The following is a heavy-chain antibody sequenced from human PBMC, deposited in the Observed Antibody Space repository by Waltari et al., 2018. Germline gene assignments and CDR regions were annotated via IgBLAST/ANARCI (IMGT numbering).Heavy chain of an antibody. D-gene: IGHD6-19*01. CDR3: ARVWAVAGRFDY. CDR1: GYSISSGYY. Sequence: QVQLQESGPGLVKPSETLSLTCAVSGYSISSGYYWGWIRQPPGKGLEWIGSIYHIGSTSSYPSLKSRVTISVDTSKNQFSLKLSSVTAADTAVYYCARVWAVAGRFDYWGQGTLVTVSS. V-gene: IGHV4-38-2*01. CDR2: IYHIGST. J-gene: IGHJ4*02.